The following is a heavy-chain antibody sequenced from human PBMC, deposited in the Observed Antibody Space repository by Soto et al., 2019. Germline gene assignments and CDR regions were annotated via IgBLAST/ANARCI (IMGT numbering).Heavy chain of an antibody. J-gene: IGHJ4*02. Sequence: SETLSLTCTVSGGSISSYYWSWIRQPPGKGLEWIGYIYYSGSTYYNPSLKSRVTISVDTSKNQFSLKLSSVTAADTAVYYCGRSRANGYSGYDYRGIDYWGQGTLVTVSS. CDR1: GGSISSYY. CDR2: IYYSGST. D-gene: IGHD5-12*01. V-gene: IGHV4-59*04. CDR3: GRSRANGYSGYDYRGIDY.